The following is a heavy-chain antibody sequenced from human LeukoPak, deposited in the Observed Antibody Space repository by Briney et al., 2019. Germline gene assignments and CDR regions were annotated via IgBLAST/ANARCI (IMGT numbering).Heavy chain of an antibody. CDR2: ISAYNGNT. J-gene: IGHJ4*02. Sequence: ASVKVSCKASGYTFTGYGISWVRQAPGQGLEWMGWISAYNGNTNYAQKLQGRVTMTTDTSTSTAYMELRSLRSDDTAVYYCARCYCSGGSCWIDYWGQGTLVTVSS. D-gene: IGHD2-15*01. CDR1: GYTFTGYG. CDR3: ARCYCSGGSCWIDY. V-gene: IGHV1-18*01.